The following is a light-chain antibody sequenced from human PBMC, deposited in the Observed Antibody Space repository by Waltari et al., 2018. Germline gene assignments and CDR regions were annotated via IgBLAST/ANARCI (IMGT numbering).Light chain of an antibody. Sequence: QSALTQPASVSGSPGQSITISCTGTSSDVGGYNYVSWYQQHPGKAPKLIIYAVSNRPSGVSTRFSGSKSGNTASLTISGLQAEDEADYYCSSYTSSSTLDVVFGGGTKLTVL. V-gene: IGLV2-14*03. CDR3: SSYTSSSTLDVV. CDR1: SSDVGGYNY. J-gene: IGLJ2*01. CDR2: AVS.